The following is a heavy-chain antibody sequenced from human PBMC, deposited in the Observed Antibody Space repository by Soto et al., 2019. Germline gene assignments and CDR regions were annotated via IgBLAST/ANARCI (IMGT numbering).Heavy chain of an antibody. CDR1: GFTFSSYG. Sequence: QVQLLESGGGVVQPGRSLRLSCAASGFTFSSYGIHWVRQAPGRGLEWVAVISSDGSKIYYAESVKGRLTISRDNSKNTLYLQMNSLRAEDTAVYYCAKGGDFYGMAVWGQGTTVTVSS. V-gene: IGHV3-30*18. J-gene: IGHJ6*02. D-gene: IGHD2-15*01. CDR2: ISSDGSKI. CDR3: AKGGDFYGMAV.